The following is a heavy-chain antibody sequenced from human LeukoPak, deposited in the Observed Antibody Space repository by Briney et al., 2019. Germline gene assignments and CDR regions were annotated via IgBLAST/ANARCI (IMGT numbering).Heavy chain of an antibody. J-gene: IGHJ4*02. D-gene: IGHD6-19*01. CDR2: ISWNSGSI. Sequence: PGGSLRLSCAASGFTFDDYAMHWVRQAPGKGLEWVSGISWNSGSIGYADSVKGRFTISRDNAKNSLYLQMNSLRAEDTAVYYCARSKARYIAVAVNFDYWGQGTLVTVSS. CDR3: ARSKARYIAVAVNFDY. V-gene: IGHV3-9*01. CDR1: GFTFDDYA.